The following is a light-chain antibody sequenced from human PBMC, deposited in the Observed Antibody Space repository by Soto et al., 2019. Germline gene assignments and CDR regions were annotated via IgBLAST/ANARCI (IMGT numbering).Light chain of an antibody. Sequence: EIVMTQSPDTLSVSPGERASLSCRASRSVSSNLAWYQQNPGQAPRLLIYGASARATGIPARFSGSGSGTEFTLTISSLQSEDFAVYYCQHYNNWPLTFGQGTKVEIK. V-gene: IGKV3-15*01. CDR2: GAS. J-gene: IGKJ1*01. CDR1: RSVSSN. CDR3: QHYNNWPLT.